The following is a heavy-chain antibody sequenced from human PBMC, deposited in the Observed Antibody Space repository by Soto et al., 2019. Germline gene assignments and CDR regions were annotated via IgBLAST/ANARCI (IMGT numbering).Heavy chain of an antibody. V-gene: IGHV4-59*01. D-gene: IGHD3-3*01. CDR1: GGSISSYY. Sequence: SQTLSLTCTVSGGSISSYYWSWILQPPGKGLVWIGYIYYSGSTNYNPSLKSRVTISVDTSKNQFSLKLSSVTAADTAVYYCARDHPYYDFWSGYYRSYFDYWGQGTLVTVSS. J-gene: IGHJ4*02. CDR2: IYYSGST. CDR3: ARDHPYYDFWSGYYRSYFDY.